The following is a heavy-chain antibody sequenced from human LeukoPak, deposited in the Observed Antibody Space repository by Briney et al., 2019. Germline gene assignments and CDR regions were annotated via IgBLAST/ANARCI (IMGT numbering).Heavy chain of an antibody. CDR2: IYSGGST. CDR1: GVTVSSNH. J-gene: IGHJ4*02. V-gene: IGHV3-53*01. CDR3: ARDGIAAAGPDY. D-gene: IGHD6-13*01. Sequence: GGSLRLSCAASGVTVSSNHMSWVRQAPGKGLEWVSVIYSGGSTYDADSVKGRFTISRDNAKNSLYLQMNSLRAEDTAVYYCARDGIAAAGPDYWGQGTLVTVSS.